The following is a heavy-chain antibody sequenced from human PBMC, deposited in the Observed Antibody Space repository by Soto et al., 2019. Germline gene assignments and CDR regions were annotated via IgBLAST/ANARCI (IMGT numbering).Heavy chain of an antibody. CDR1: GFTFSNAW. CDR3: TTAGGNYGSGSYIYDYYMDV. J-gene: IGHJ6*03. CDR2: IKSKTDGGTT. V-gene: IGHV3-15*01. Sequence: GGSLRLSCAASGFTFSNAWMSWVRQAPGKGLEWVGRIKSKTDGGTTDYAAPVKGRFTISRDDSKNTLYLQMNSLKTEDTAVYYCTTAGGNYGSGSYIYDYYMDVWGKGTTVTVSS. D-gene: IGHD3-10*01.